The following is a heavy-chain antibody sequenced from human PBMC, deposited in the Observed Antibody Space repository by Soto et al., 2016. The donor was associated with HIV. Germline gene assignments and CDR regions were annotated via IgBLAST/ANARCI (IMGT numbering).Heavy chain of an antibody. Sequence: EVQLVESGGGLVKPGGSLRLSCAASEFIFSSYAMNWVRQSPGKGLEWVSSISSSSSDIYYADSVKGRFTISRDNGKNSLFLQMDSLRDEDTAVYYCARGPRVATPGSPYWFDPGGQGTLVIVSS. CDR2: ISSSSSDI. D-gene: IGHD6-13*01. V-gene: IGHV3-21*01. CDR1: EFIFSSYA. J-gene: IGHJ5*02. CDR3: ARGPRVATPGSPYWFDP.